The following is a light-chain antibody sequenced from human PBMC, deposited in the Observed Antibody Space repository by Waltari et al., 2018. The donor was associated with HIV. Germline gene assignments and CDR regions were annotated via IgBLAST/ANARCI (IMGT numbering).Light chain of an antibody. CDR1: QNIGTY. J-gene: IGKJ2*01. V-gene: IGKV1-39*01. CDR2: GAS. Sequence: DIQMTQSPSSLSAFVGEIVTITCRASQNIGTYLNWYQQIPGRAPKLLIYGASSLQSQSEVPSRFSGRGSGTDFALTISILQPEDSATYYCQQSYSAPYTFGPGTKLEIK. CDR3: QQSYSAPYT.